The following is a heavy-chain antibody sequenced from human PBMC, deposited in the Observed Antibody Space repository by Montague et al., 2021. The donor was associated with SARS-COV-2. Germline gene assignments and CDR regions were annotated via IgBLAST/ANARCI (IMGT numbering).Heavy chain of an antibody. Sequence: SETLSLTCSVSGGSISSYYWSWLRQPPGKGLEWIGHIHYSGSNTYNPSFKSRVTISIDTPKNQFSLKLSSVTAADTAVYYCARSRDRSGAYYLPYWGQFTLTMGSVKDAYSAVYCCARGSGCGGCSCATDCDPYEYYGMDVWGQGTPVTVSS. CDR1: GGSISSYY. J-gene: IGHJ6*02. D-gene: IGHD2-15*01. CDR3: ARSRDRSGAYYLPYWGQFTLTMGSVKDAYSAVYCCARGSGCGGCSCATDCDPYEYYGMDV. V-gene: IGHV4-59*01. CDR2: IHYSGSN.